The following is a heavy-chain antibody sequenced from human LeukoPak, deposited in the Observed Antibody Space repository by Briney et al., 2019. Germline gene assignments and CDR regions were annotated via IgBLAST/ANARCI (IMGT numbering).Heavy chain of an antibody. CDR1: GGSFRGSY. Sequence: WETLSLTCAVYGGSFRGSYWSGIRKPPGKGLEWIGEINHSGSTNYNPSLKSRVTISVDTSKNQFSLKLSSVTAADTAVYYCARRSVAGTGLIGFDPWGQGTLVTVSS. CDR2: INHSGST. CDR3: ARRSVAGTGLIGFDP. J-gene: IGHJ5*02. V-gene: IGHV4-34*01. D-gene: IGHD6-19*01.